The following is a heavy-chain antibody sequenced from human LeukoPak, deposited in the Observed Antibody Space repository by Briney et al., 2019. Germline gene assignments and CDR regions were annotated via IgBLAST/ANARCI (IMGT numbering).Heavy chain of an antibody. Sequence: GGSLTLSCAASGFTFSSYAMGWVRQAPGRGLEWVSAISASADDTSYAGSVRGRYTISRDNSKNTLYLQMNSLRADDTAVYYCAKDPMGIGPAFDIWGQGTMVTVSS. CDR3: AKDPMGIGPAFDI. CDR2: ISASADDT. V-gene: IGHV3-23*01. CDR1: GFTFSSYA. D-gene: IGHD7-27*01. J-gene: IGHJ3*02.